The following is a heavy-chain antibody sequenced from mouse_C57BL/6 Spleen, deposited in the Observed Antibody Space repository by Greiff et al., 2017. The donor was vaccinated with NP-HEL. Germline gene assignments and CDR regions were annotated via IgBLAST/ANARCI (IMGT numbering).Heavy chain of an antibody. CDR3: ARRHSSGYGDY. D-gene: IGHD3-2*02. V-gene: IGHV1-4*01. CDR1: GYTFTSYT. CDR2: INPSSGYT. J-gene: IGHJ2*01. Sequence: QVQLKQSGAELARPGASVKMSCKASGYTFTSYTMHWVTQRPGQGLEWIGYINPSSGYTKYNQKFKDKATLTADKSSSTAYMQLSSLTSEDSAVYYCARRHSSGYGDYWGQGTTLTVSS.